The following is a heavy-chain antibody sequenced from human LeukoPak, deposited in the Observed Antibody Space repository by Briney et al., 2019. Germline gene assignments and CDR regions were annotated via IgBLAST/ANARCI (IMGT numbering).Heavy chain of an antibody. Sequence: SETLSLTCTVPGGSISSSSYYWGWIRQPPGKGLEWIGSFYYSGSTYYNPSLKSRVTISVDTSKNQFSLRLTSVTAADTAVYYCARLTVTTGGVDNWGQGTLVTVSS. J-gene: IGHJ4*02. CDR1: GGSISSSSYY. V-gene: IGHV4-39*07. CDR3: ARLTVTTGGVDN. CDR2: FYYSGST. D-gene: IGHD4-17*01.